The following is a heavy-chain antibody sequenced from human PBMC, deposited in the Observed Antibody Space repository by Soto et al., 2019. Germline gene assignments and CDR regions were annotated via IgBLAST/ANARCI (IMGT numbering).Heavy chain of an antibody. CDR3: GKGGYYYGMDV. V-gene: IGHV1-69*13. CDR1: GGTFSSYA. CDR2: IIPIFGTA. Sequence: SGKVCCKASGGTFSSYAISWVRQAPGQGPEWMGGIIPIFGTANYAQKFQGRVTITADESTSTAYMELSSLRSEDTAVYYCGKGGYYYGMDVWGQGTTVTVSS. J-gene: IGHJ6*02. D-gene: IGHD3-16*01.